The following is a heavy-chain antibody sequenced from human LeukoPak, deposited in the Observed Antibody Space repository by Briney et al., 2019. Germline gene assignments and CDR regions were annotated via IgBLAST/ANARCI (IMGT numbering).Heavy chain of an antibody. CDR3: AREVRDIYDSRID. D-gene: IGHD3-22*01. CDR1: GFTFSSYA. CDR2: IYSGGST. J-gene: IGHJ4*02. V-gene: IGHV3-53*01. Sequence: GGSLRLSCAASGFTFSSYAMSWVRQAPGKGLEWVSVIYSGGSTYYADSVKGRFTISRDNSKNTLYLQMNSLRAEDTAVYYCAREVRDIYDSRIDWGQGTLVTVSS.